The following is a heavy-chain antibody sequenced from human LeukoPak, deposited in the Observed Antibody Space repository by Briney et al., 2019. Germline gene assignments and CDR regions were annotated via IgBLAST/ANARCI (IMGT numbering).Heavy chain of an antibody. CDR3: AKLPKSIAAAY. CDR2: ISYDGSNK. CDR1: GFTFSSYG. D-gene: IGHD6-13*01. J-gene: IGHJ4*02. V-gene: IGHV3-30*18. Sequence: GGSLRLSCAASGFTFSSYGMHWVRQAPGKGLEWVAVISYDGSNKYYADSVKGRFTISRDNSKNTLYLQMNSLRAEDTAVYYCAKLPKSIAAAYWGQGTLVTVSS.